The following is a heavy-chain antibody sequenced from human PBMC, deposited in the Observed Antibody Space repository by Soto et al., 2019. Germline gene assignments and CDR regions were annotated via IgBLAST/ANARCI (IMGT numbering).Heavy chain of an antibody. J-gene: IGHJ4*02. CDR2: INPSGGST. V-gene: IGHV1-46*03. D-gene: IGHD3-3*01. CDR1: GYTFTSYY. CDR3: ARVSGYDFWSGYYLDPKTDYFDY. Sequence: ASVKVSCKASGYTFTSYYMHWVRQAPGQGLEWMGIINPSGGSTSYAQKFQGRVTMTRDTSTSTVYMELSSLRSEDTAVYYCARVSGYDFWSGYYLDPKTDYFDYWGQGTLVTVSS.